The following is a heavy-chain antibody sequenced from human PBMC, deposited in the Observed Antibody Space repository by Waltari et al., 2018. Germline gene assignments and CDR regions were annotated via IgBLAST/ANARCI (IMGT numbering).Heavy chain of an antibody. J-gene: IGHJ6*03. CDR3: ARDGGYYYMDV. V-gene: IGHV1-3*01. CDR1: GFTFKTYP. CDR2: INAGNGNT. Sequence: QVQLVQSGAEVKKPGASVKVSCTASGFTFKTYPFHWVRQAPGQRLEWMGWINAGNGNTKYSQKFQARVTFTRDKSANTAYMELSSLTSEDTAVYYCARDGGYYYMDVWRTGTTVTVSS.